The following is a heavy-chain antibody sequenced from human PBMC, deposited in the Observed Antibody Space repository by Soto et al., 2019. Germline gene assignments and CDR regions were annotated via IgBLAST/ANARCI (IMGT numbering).Heavy chain of an antibody. Sequence: VSGPTLVNPTQTLTLTCTFSGFSLSTSGVGVGWIRQPPGKALEWLALIYWNDDKRYSPSLKSRLTITKDTSKNQVVLTMTNMDPVDTATYYCAHEGDSGYYPYYFDYWGQGTLVTVSS. D-gene: IGHD3-22*01. CDR2: IYWNDDK. J-gene: IGHJ4*02. CDR1: GFSLSTSGVG. CDR3: AHEGDSGYYPYYFDY. V-gene: IGHV2-5*01.